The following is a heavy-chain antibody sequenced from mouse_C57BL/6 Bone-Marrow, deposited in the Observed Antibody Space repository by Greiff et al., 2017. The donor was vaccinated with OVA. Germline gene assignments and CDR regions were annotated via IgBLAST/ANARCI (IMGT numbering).Heavy chain of an antibody. V-gene: IGHV1-81*01. J-gene: IGHJ3*01. CDR1: GYTFTSYG. CDR2: IYPRSGNT. Sequence: VKLMESGAELARPGASVKLSCKASGYTFTSYGISWVKQRTGQGLEWIGEIYPRSGNTYYNEKFKGKATLTADKSSSTAYMELRSLTSEDSAVYFCARGGRFAYWGQGTLVTVSA. CDR3: ARGGRFAY.